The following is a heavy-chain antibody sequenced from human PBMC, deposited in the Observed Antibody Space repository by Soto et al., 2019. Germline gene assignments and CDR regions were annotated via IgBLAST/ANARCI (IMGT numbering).Heavy chain of an antibody. CDR1: GGSISSSSYY. CDR2: IYYSGST. V-gene: IGHV4-39*01. J-gene: IGHJ6*02. Sequence: SATLSLTCTVSGGSISSSSYYWGWIRQPPWKWLVWIGSIYYSGSTYYNPSLKSRVTISVDTSKNQFSLKLSSVTAADTAVYYCARHYRLGAESLYYYYVMDVWGQGTTVT. CDR3: ARHYRLGAESLYYYYVMDV. D-gene: IGHD3-16*02.